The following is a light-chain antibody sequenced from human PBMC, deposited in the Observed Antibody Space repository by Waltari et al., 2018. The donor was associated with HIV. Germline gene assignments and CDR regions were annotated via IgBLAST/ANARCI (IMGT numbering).Light chain of an antibody. V-gene: IGKV1-39*01. J-gene: IGKJ3*01. CDR1: QNIGTY. CDR2: RAS. CDR3: QQSFSSPT. Sequence: DIQMTQSPPALSASVGDRVTITCRASQNIGTYLNWYQQRPGEAPKALIYRASTLQSGVSSIFSGSGSGTEFTLTITSLQSEDFATYICQQSFSSPTFGPGTKLEI.